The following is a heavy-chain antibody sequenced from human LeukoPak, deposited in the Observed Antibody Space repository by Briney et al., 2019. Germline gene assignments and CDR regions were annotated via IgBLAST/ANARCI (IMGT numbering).Heavy chain of an antibody. Sequence: GGSLRLSCAASGFTFSSYEMNWVRQAPGKGLEWVANMNQDGGEIYYVDSVKGRFTISRDNAKNSLFLQMNSLRAEDMAVYYCARDTFGVFDYWGQGTLVTVSS. CDR3: ARDTFGVFDY. CDR1: GFTFSSYE. D-gene: IGHD3-16*01. V-gene: IGHV3-7*01. CDR2: MNQDGGEI. J-gene: IGHJ4*02.